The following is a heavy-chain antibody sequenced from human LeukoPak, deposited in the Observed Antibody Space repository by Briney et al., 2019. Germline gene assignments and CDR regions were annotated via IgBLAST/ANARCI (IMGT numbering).Heavy chain of an antibody. Sequence: SVKVSCKASGGTFSSYAISWVRQAPGQGLEWMGRIIPILGIANYAQKFQGRVTITADKSTSTAYMELSSLRSEDTAVYYCARGEGMTYYYDSSGSKITGYFDYWGQGTLVTVSS. CDR3: ARGEGMTYYYDSSGSKITGYFDY. J-gene: IGHJ4*02. V-gene: IGHV1-69*04. D-gene: IGHD3-22*01. CDR2: IIPILGIA. CDR1: GGTFSSYA.